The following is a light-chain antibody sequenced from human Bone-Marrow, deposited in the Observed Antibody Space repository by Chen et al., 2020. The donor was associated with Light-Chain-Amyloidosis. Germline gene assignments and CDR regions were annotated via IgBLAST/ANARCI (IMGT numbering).Light chain of an antibody. CDR2: DAS. CDR1: QSVSSY. J-gene: IGKJ3*01. V-gene: IGKV3-11*01. CDR3: HQRNNWPFT. Sequence: EVVLTQSPATLSLSPGERATLFCRASQSVSSYLAWFQQKPGQAPSLLIYDASNRATGIPARFSGSGSGTDFTLTISSLEPDDFAVYYCHQRNNWPFTFGPGTTVDIK.